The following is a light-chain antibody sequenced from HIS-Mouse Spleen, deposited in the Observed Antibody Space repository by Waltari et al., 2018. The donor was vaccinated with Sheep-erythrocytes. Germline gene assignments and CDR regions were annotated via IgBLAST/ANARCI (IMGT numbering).Light chain of an antibody. Sequence: QSVLTQPPSASGTPGQRVTIPCSGSSSNIGSNTVNWYQQLPGTAPKPLIYSNNQRPSVVPDRFSGSKSGNTASLTISGLQAEDEADYYCCSYAGSYNHVFATGTKVTVL. CDR1: SSNIGSNT. J-gene: IGLJ1*01. CDR3: CSYAGSYNHV. V-gene: IGLV1-44*01. CDR2: SNN.